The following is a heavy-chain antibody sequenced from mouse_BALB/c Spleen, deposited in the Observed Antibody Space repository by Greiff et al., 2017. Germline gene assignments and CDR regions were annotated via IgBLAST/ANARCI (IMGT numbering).Heavy chain of an antibody. CDR3: AKGLYYGNYDWYFDV. V-gene: IGHV1S135*01. CDR1: GYSFTSYY. CDR2: IDPFNGGT. J-gene: IGHJ1*01. Sequence: VQLQQSGPELMKPGASVKISCKASGYSFTSYYMHWVKQSHGKSLEWIGYIDPFNGGTSYNQKFKGKAALTVDKSSSTAYMHLSSLTSEDSAVYYCAKGLYYGNYDWYFDVWGAGTTVTVSS. D-gene: IGHD2-1*01.